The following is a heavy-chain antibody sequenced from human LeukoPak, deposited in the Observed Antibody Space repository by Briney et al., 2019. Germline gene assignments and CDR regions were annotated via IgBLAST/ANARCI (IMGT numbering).Heavy chain of an antibody. CDR1: GFTFGHYG. J-gene: IGHJ4*02. Sequence: GWSLRLSCEASGFTFGHYGMHWVRQAPGKGLEWVAVIWSDATNQYYSDSVKGRFTISRDNFKRTVSLQMNSLRAEDTAVYYCVKDAQRGFDYSNSLQHWGQGSLVTVSS. CDR3: VKDAQRGFDYSNSLQH. V-gene: IGHV3-33*06. CDR2: IWSDATNQ. D-gene: IGHD4-11*01.